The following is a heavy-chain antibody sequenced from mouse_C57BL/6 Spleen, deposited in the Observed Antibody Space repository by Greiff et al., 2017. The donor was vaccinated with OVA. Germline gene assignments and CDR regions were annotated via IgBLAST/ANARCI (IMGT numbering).Heavy chain of an antibody. D-gene: IGHD1-1*01. Sequence: QVQLKQSGAELVRPGASVTLSCKASGYTFTDYEMHWVKQTPVHGLEWIGAIDPETGGTAYNQKFKGKAILTADKSSSTAYMELRSLTSEDSAVYYCTRWGVAHFDVWGTGTTVTVSS. V-gene: IGHV1-15*01. CDR3: TRWGVAHFDV. J-gene: IGHJ1*03. CDR1: GYTFTDYE. CDR2: IDPETGGT.